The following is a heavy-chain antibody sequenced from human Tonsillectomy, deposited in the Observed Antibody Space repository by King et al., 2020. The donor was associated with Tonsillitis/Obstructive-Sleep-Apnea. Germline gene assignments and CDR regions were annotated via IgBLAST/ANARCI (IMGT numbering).Heavy chain of an antibody. D-gene: IGHD2-2*01. CDR1: GGSITSGNW. CDR3: AKGGDCSSSSCFSHYTYYYYMDV. V-gene: IGHV4-4*02. CDR2: IYHSGST. J-gene: IGHJ6*03. Sequence: QLQDSGPGLVKPSGTLSLTCAVSGGSITSGNWWTWVRQPPGKGLEWIGEIYHSGSTNYNPSLKSRLTISVDRSKNQFSLKLTSVTAADTAVYYCAKGGDCSSSSCFSHYTYYYYMDVWGRGTTVTVSS.